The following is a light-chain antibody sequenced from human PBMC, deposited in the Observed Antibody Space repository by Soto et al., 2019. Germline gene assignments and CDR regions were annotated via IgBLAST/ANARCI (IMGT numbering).Light chain of an antibody. V-gene: IGKV1D-13*01. Sequence: AIQLTQSPSSLSASVGDRVTITCRASQTISSWLAWYQQKPGKAPKLLIYDASSLESGVPSRFSGSGSGTDFTLTISSLQPEDFATYYCQQFHNYPPITFGQGTRLEIK. CDR1: QTISSW. CDR2: DAS. CDR3: QQFHNYPPIT. J-gene: IGKJ5*01.